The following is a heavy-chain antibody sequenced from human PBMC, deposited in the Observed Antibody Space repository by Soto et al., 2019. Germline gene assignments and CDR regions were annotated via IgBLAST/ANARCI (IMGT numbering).Heavy chain of an antibody. CDR1: GFTFRNYD. CDR2: ISAAGDP. D-gene: IGHD2-21*02. J-gene: IGHJ6*02. V-gene: IGHV3-13*05. CDR3: ARTARDFYGLDV. Sequence: EVQLVESGGGLVQPGGSLRLSCEASGFTFRNYDMHWVRQGTGKGLEWVSGISAAGDPDYADSVEGRFPISREYAQTSFLLAISSLRVGDTAAYYCARTARDFYGLDVWGQGTTVIVSS.